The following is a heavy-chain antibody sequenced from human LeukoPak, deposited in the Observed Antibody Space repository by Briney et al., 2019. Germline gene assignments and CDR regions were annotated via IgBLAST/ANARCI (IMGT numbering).Heavy chain of an antibody. D-gene: IGHD3-3*01. V-gene: IGHV3-23*01. CDR3: AKDDPEHYDFWSEPS. J-gene: IGHJ5*02. CDR1: GFTFSSYW. CDR2: ISGSGGST. Sequence: GGSLRLSCAASGFTFSSYWMSWVRQAPGKGLEWVSAISGSGGSTYYADSVKGRFTISRDNSKNTLYLQMNSLRAEDTAVYYCAKDDPEHYDFWSEPSWGQGTLVTVSS.